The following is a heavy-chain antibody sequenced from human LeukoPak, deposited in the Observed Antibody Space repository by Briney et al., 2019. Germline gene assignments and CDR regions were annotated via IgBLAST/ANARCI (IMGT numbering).Heavy chain of an antibody. CDR3: ASDSYSGGWYVGSDY. V-gene: IGHV1-69*04. Sequence: SVKVSCKASGGTFSSYAISWVRQAPGQGLEWMGRIIPILGIANYAQKFQGRVTITADKSTSTAYMELSSLRSEDTAVYYCASDSYSGGWYVGSDYWGQGTLVTVSS. D-gene: IGHD6-19*01. CDR2: IIPILGIA. CDR1: GGTFSSYA. J-gene: IGHJ4*02.